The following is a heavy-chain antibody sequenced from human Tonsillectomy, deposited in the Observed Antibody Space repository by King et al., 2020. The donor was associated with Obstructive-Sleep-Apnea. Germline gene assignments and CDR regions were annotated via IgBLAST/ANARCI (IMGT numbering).Heavy chain of an antibody. Sequence: VQLVESGGDLVQPGGSLRLSCAASGFIFSSYSMNWVRQAPGKGLELVSYISETSRTIYYADSVKGRFTISRDNAKTSVFLQMNSLRVEDTAVYDCVRDFKWAHDYWGQGTLVTVSS. CDR2: ISETSRTI. CDR1: GFIFSSYS. CDR3: VRDFKWAHDY. V-gene: IGHV3-48*04. D-gene: IGHD1-26*01. J-gene: IGHJ4*02.